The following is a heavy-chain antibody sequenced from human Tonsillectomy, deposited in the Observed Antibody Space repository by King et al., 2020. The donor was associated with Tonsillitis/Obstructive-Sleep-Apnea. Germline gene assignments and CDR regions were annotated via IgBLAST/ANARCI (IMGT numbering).Heavy chain of an antibody. V-gene: IGHV1-2*04. CDR1: GYTFTSYY. CDR3: ASGGVTMVRGVIEPFDY. D-gene: IGHD3-10*01. CDR2: INPNSGGT. J-gene: IGHJ4*02. Sequence: QLVQSGAEVKKPGASVKVSCKASGYTFTSYYMHWVRQAPGQGLEWMGWINPNSGGTNYAQKFQGWVTMTRDTSISTAYMELSRLGSDDTAVYYCASGGVTMVRGVIEPFDYCGQGTLVTVSS.